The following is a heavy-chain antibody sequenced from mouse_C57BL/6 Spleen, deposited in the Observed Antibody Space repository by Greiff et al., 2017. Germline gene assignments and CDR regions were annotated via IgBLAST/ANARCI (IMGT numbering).Heavy chain of an antibody. V-gene: IGHV1-19*01. CDR1: GYTFTDYY. CDR3: ARNWDDWYFDV. Sequence: VQLKQSGPVLVKPGASVKMSCKASGYTFTDYYMNWVKPSHGKSLEWIGVINPYNGGTSYNQKFKGKATLTVDKSSSTAYMELNSLTSEDSAVYYCARNWDDWYFDVGGTGTTVTVSS. CDR2: INPYNGGT. J-gene: IGHJ1*03. D-gene: IGHD4-1*01.